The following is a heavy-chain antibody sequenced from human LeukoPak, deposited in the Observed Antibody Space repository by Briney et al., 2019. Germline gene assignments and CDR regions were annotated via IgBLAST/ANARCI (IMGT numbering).Heavy chain of an antibody. V-gene: IGHV3-30-3*01. CDR1: GFTFSTYT. Sequence: GGSLRLSCAASGFTFSTYTMHWVRQAPGKGLEWVAVISYDGSNKYYADSVKGRFTISRDNSENTLYLQMNSLRAEDTAVYYCARRGSSGCFDYWGQGTLVTVSS. CDR3: ARRGSSGCFDY. J-gene: IGHJ4*02. D-gene: IGHD6-19*01. CDR2: ISYDGSNK.